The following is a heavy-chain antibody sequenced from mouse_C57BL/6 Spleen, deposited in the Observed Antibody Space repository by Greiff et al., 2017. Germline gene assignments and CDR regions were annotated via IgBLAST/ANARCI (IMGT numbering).Heavy chain of an antibody. Sequence: QVQLQQSDAELVKPGASVKISCKVSGYTFTDHTIHWMKQRPEQGLAWIGYIYPRDGSTKYNEQFKGKATVTADKSSSTAYMQLNSLTSEDSAVYFCASGTAQATGFAYWGQGTLVTVSA. J-gene: IGHJ3*01. CDR1: GYTFTDHT. D-gene: IGHD3-2*02. CDR3: ASGTAQATGFAY. CDR2: IYPRDGST. V-gene: IGHV1-78*01.